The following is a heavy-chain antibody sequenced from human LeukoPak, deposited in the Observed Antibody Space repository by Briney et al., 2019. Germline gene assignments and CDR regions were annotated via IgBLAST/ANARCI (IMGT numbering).Heavy chain of an antibody. Sequence: ASVKVSCKASGYTFTSYGISWVRQAPGQGLEWMGWINAYNGNTNYAQKLQGRVTMTTDTSTSTAYMELRSLRSDDTAVYYCARISSGWYANWFDPWGQGTLVTVSS. J-gene: IGHJ5*02. D-gene: IGHD6-19*01. CDR2: INAYNGNT. CDR1: GYTFTSYG. CDR3: ARISSGWYANWFDP. V-gene: IGHV1-18*01.